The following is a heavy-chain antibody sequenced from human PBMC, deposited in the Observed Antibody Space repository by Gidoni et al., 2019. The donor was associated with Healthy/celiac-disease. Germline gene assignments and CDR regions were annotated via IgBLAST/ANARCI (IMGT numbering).Heavy chain of an antibody. CDR2: ISGSGGST. Sequence: EVQLLESGGGLVQPGGSLRLSCAASGFTFSRYAMSWVRQAPGKGLEWVAAISGSGGSTYYADSVKGRFTISRDNSKNTLYLQMNSLRAEDTAVYYCAILMGLTVTTGFEGYWGQGTLVTVSS. D-gene: IGHD4-4*01. V-gene: IGHV3-23*01. J-gene: IGHJ4*02. CDR1: GFTFSRYA. CDR3: AILMGLTVTTGFEGY.